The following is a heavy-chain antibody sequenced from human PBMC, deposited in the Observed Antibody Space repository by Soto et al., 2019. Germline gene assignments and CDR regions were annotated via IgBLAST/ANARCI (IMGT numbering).Heavy chain of an antibody. CDR2: IYSGGST. CDR3: ASRDGYNMGDY. Sequence: GGSLRLSCAASGFTVSSNYMSWVRQAPGKGLEWVSVIYSGGSTHYADSVKGRFTISRDNSKNTLYLQMNSLRAEDTAVYYCASRDGYNMGDYWGQGTLVTVSS. J-gene: IGHJ4*02. D-gene: IGHD5-12*01. V-gene: IGHV3-53*01. CDR1: GFTVSSNY.